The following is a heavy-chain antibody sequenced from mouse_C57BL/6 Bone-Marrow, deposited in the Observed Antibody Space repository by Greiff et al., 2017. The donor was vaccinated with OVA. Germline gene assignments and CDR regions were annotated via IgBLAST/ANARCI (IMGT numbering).Heavy chain of an antibody. V-gene: IGHV5-16*01. Sequence: EVMLVESEGGLVQPGSSMKLSCTASGFTFSDYYMAWVRQVPEKGLEWVANINYDGSSTYYLDSLKSRFIISRDNAKNILYLHMSSLKSEDTDTYYCARDNSNYVYFDVWGTGTTVTVSS. J-gene: IGHJ1*03. D-gene: IGHD2-5*01. CDR1: GFTFSDYY. CDR2: INYDGSST. CDR3: ARDNSNYVYFDV.